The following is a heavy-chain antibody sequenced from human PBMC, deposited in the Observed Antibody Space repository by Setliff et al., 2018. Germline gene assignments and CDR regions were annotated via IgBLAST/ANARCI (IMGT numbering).Heavy chain of an antibody. CDR2: IYYTGTT. V-gene: IGHV4-61*01. CDR3: ARVYGDETIDI. Sequence: SETLSLTCIVSVDSLISGHYYWSWVRQPPGKGLERIGRIYYTGTTYYNPSLKSRITMSVDTSKKQFSLSLSSVTAADTAIYYCARVYGDETIDIWGQGKLVTVSS. D-gene: IGHD3-3*01. CDR1: VDSLISGHYY. J-gene: IGHJ3*02.